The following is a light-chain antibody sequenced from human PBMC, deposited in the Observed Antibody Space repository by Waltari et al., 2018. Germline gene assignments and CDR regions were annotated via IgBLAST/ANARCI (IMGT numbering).Light chain of an antibody. V-gene: IGLV10-54*04. CDR2: RNT. J-gene: IGLJ3*02. CDR1: SKNVGDEG. Sequence: QAGLTQPPSVSKGLRQTATLTCSGNSKNVGDEGAYWLQQHQGPTPKVLSYRNTHRPSGVSERFSASRSGNTASLTISGLQPEDEADYYCSAWDGSLNTWLFGGGTKLTVL. CDR3: SAWDGSLNTWL.